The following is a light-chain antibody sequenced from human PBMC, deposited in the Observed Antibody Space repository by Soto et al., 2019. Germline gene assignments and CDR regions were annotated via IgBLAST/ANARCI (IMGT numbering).Light chain of an antibody. CDR2: GAS. J-gene: IGKJ4*01. CDR1: QSVSSSY. V-gene: IGKV3-20*01. Sequence: EIVLTQSPGTLSLSPGERATLSCRASQSVSSSYLAWYQQKPGQAPRLLIYGASSRATGIPDRFSGIGSATDFTLTISRLEPEDFAVYYCQLYGNSPTFGGGTKVEIK. CDR3: QLYGNSPT.